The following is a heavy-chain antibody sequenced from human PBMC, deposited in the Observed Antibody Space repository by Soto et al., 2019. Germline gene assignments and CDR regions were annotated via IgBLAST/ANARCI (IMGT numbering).Heavy chain of an antibody. CDR2: IIPIFGTA. CDR1: GGTFSSYA. D-gene: IGHD2-2*01. J-gene: IGHJ6*02. Sequence: QVQLVQSGAEVKKPGSSVKVSCKASGGTFSSYAISWVRQAPGQGLEWMGGIIPIFGTANYAQKFQGRVTITADEPTSTAYMELSSLRSEDTAVYYCARGKDIVLVPAADPYYYGMDVWGQGTTVTVSS. CDR3: ARGKDIVLVPAADPYYYGMDV. V-gene: IGHV1-69*12.